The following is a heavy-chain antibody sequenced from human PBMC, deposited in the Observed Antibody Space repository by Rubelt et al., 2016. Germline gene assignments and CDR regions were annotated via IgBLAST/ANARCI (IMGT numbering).Heavy chain of an antibody. CDR3: ARGGDFWSGSEPP. CDR1: GGSISSSSYY. D-gene: IGHD3-3*01. CDR2: IYYSGST. V-gene: IGHV4-39*01. Sequence: QLQLQESGPGLVKPSETLSLTCTVSGGSISSSSYYWGWIRQPPGKGLEWIGSIYYSGSTYYNPSLKSRVTISVDTSKNQFSRKLSSVTAADTAVYYCARGGDFWSGSEPPWGQGTLVTVSS. J-gene: IGHJ4*02.